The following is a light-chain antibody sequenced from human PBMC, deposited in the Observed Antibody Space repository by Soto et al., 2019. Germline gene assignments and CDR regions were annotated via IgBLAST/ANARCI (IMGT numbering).Light chain of an antibody. CDR1: QGISSY. Sequence: DIQLTQSPSFLSASVGDRVTITCRASQGISSYLAWYQQKPGKAPKLLIYAASTLQSGVPSRFSGSESGTEFTLTISSLQAEDCATYYCQQLNSYPFLTFGGGTKVEIK. CDR2: AAS. V-gene: IGKV1-9*01. CDR3: QQLNSYPFLT. J-gene: IGKJ4*01.